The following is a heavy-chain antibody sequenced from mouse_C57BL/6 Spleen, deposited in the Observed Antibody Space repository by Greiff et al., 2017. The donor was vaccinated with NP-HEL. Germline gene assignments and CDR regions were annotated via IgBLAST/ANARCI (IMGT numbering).Heavy chain of an antibody. CDR3: ARAGYGNPFDY. CDR2: INPSSGYT. CDR1: GYTFTSYT. Sequence: VKLVESGAELARPGASVKMSCKASGYTFTSYTMHWVKQRPGQGLEWIGYINPSSGYTKYNQKFKDKATLTADKSSSTAYMQLSSLTSEDSAVYYCARAGYGNPFDYWGQGTTLTVSS. V-gene: IGHV1-4*01. D-gene: IGHD2-1*01. J-gene: IGHJ2*01.